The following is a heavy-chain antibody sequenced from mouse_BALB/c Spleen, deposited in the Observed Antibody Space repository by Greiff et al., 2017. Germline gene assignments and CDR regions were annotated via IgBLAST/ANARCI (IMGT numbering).Heavy chain of an antibody. CDR2: ISSGGSYT. J-gene: IGHJ2*01. CDR3: ARQGTTVEYYFDY. D-gene: IGHD1-1*01. CDR1: GFTFSSYA. Sequence: EVQRVESGGGLVKPGGSLKLSCAASGFTFSSYAMSWVRQTPEKRLEWVATISSGGSYTYYPDSVKGRFTISRDNAKNTLYLQMSSLRSEDTAMYYCARQGTTVEYYFDYWGQGTTLTVSS. V-gene: IGHV5-9-3*01.